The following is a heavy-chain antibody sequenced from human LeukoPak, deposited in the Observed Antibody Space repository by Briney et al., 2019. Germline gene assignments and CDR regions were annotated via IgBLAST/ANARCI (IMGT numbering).Heavy chain of an antibody. CDR2: IKHDGSEK. CDR3: ARGGENYYGSGSHDY. CDR1: GFTFTSYW. Sequence: PGGSLRLSCAASGFTFTSYWMSWVRQAPGKGLEWVANIKHDGSEKYYVDSLKGRFTISRDNAKNSLYLQMNSLRAEDTAVYYCARGGENYYGSGSHDYWGQGTLVTVSS. D-gene: IGHD3-10*01. V-gene: IGHV3-7*01. J-gene: IGHJ4*02.